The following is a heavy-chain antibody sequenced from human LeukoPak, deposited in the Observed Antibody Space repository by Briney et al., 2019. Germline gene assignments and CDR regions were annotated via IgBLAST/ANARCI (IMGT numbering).Heavy chain of an antibody. Sequence: GGSLRLSCAASGFTFSNAWMSWVRQAPGKGLEWVGRIKSKADGGTTDYAAPVKGRFTISRDDSKNTLYLQMNSLKTEDTAVYYCTTENMVRESFDYWGQGTLVTVPS. D-gene: IGHD3-10*01. J-gene: IGHJ4*02. CDR3: TTENMVRESFDY. CDR1: GFTFSNAW. V-gene: IGHV3-15*01. CDR2: IKSKADGGTT.